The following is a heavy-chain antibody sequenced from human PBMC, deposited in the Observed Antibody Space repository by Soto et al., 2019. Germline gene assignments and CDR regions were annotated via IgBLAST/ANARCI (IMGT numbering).Heavy chain of an antibody. CDR2: IIPIFGTA. D-gene: IGHD2-15*01. CDR3: ASDATGYLYFYF. J-gene: IGHJ4*02. Sequence: QVQLVQSGAEGKKPGSSVKVSCNASGGTFSSYDISWVRQAPGQGREWMGGIIPIFGTANYAQKFQGRVTITAEESKSTVYMELSSVRSEDAGVSYCASDATGYLYFYFWGQGTLVTVSS. V-gene: IGHV1-69*01. CDR1: GGTFSSYD.